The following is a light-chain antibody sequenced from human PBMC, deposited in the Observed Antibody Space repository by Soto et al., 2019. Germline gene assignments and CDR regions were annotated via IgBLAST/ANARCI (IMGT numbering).Light chain of an antibody. CDR3: QRYGLSPPFS. V-gene: IGKV3-20*01. CDR2: ATS. J-gene: IGKJ3*01. Sequence: EVVLTQSPGTLSLSPGERASLSCRASKSLSRNYVAWYQQKVGQAPRLLIYATSSRATGIPDRFRGSGSGTDFSLTIARLEPEDFAVDYCQRYGLSPPFSFGPGTKVEIK. CDR1: KSLSRNY.